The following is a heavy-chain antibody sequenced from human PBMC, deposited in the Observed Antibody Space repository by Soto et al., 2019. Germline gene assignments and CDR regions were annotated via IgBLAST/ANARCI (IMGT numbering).Heavy chain of an antibody. J-gene: IGHJ4*02. Sequence: SVKVSCKASGGTFSSYTISWVRQAPGQGLEWMGRIIPILGIANYAQKFQGRVTITADKSTSTAYMELSSLRTEDTAVFFFGRGEGEWGLDSSGYYLVYWGQGTLVTVPS. CDR3: GRGEGEWGLDSSGYYLVY. V-gene: IGHV1-69*02. D-gene: IGHD3-22*01. CDR2: IIPILGIA. CDR1: GGTFSSYT.